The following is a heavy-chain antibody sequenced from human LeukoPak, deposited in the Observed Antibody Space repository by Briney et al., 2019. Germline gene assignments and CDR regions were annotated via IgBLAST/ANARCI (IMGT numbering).Heavy chain of an antibody. Sequence: GGSLRLSCAASGFTFSSYGMHWVRQAPGKGLEWVAVICDDGNCKYYADSVKGRFTISRDNSNNTLSLQMNSLRAEDTALYYCVAAPGIQSFDYWGQGTLVTVSS. CDR1: GFTFSSYG. J-gene: IGHJ4*02. V-gene: IGHV3-33*01. CDR2: ICDDGNCK. D-gene: IGHD6-13*01. CDR3: VAAPGIQSFDY.